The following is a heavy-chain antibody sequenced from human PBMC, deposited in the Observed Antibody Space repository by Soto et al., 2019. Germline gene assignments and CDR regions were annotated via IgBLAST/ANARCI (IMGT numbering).Heavy chain of an antibody. CDR2: IKQDGSEK. CDR3: VRGRGDPPRNLYFLDY. CDR1: GFTFSTFW. Sequence: TGGSLRLSCAASGFTFSTFWMTWVRQAPGKGLEWVANIKQDGSEKYSVDSVKGRFTISRDNAKNSLYLQMNSLRVDDTAVYYCVRGRGDPPRNLYFLDYWGKESRV. V-gene: IGHV3-7*04. J-gene: IGHJ4*02. D-gene: IGHD3-3*01.